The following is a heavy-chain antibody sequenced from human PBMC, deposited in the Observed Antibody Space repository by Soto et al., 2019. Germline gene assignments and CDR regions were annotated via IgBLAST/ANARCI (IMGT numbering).Heavy chain of an antibody. Sequence: GESLTISCKGSGYSFTSYWIGWVRQMPGNGLEWMGIIYPGDSDTRYSPSFQGQVTISADKSISTAYLQWSSLKASDTAMYYCATTPYYYYYGMDVWGQGTTVTVSS. V-gene: IGHV5-51*01. J-gene: IGHJ6*02. CDR3: ATTPYYYYYGMDV. D-gene: IGHD1-7*01. CDR2: IYPGDSDT. CDR1: GYSFTSYW.